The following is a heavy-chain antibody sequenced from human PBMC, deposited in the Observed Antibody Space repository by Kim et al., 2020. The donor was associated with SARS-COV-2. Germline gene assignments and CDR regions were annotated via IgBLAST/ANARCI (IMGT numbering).Heavy chain of an antibody. J-gene: IGHJ6*02. CDR3: AKEAGGSYYYYYGMDV. D-gene: IGHD1-26*01. CDR1: GFTFSSYA. Sequence: GGSLRLSCAASGFTFSSYAMSWVRQAPGKGLEWVSAISGSGGSTYYADSVKGRFTISRDNSKNTLYLQMNSLRAEDTAVYYCAKEAGGSYYYYYGMDVWGQGTTVTVSS. V-gene: IGHV3-23*01. CDR2: ISGSGGST.